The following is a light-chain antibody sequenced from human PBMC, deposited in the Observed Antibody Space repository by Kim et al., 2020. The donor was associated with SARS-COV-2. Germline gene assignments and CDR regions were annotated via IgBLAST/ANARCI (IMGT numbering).Light chain of an antibody. J-gene: IGLJ1*01. CDR1: SSAVGGYNY. CDR3: CSYAGSYV. CDR2: DVS. Sequence: PGHAVTISCTGTSSAVGGYNYVSWYQQHPGKAPKLMIYDVSKRPSGVPDRFSGSKSGNTASLTISGLQAEDEADYYCCSYAGSYVFGTGTKVTVL. V-gene: IGLV2-11*01.